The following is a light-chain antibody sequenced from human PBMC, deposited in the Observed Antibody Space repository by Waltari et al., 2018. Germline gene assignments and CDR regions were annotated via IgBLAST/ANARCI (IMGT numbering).Light chain of an antibody. V-gene: IGKV2-28*01. CDR2: VGS. J-gene: IGKJ4*01. CDR3: MQSLQTPT. Sequence: EILMAQSPLSLSVTPGEPASISCRASQSLLHSNGNNYLDWYLQKPGQSPQLLIYVGSTGAPGVPDRFSGSGSGADFTLKISRVEAEDVAVYYCMQSLQTPTFGGGTKVEIK. CDR1: QSLLHSNGNNY.